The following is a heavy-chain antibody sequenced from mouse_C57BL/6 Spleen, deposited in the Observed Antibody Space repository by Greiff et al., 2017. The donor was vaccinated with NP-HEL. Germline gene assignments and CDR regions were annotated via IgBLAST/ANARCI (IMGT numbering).Heavy chain of an antibody. CDR2: IYPGSGST. CDR3: AREGFTTVVAGY. CDR1: GYTFTSYW. D-gene: IGHD1-1*01. J-gene: IGHJ2*01. Sequence: QVQLQQSGAELVKPGASVKMSCKASGYTFTSYWITWVKQRPGQGLEWIGDIYPGSGSTNYNEKFKSKATLTVDTSSSTAYMQLSSLTSEDSAVYYCAREGFTTVVAGYWGQGTTLTVSS. V-gene: IGHV1-55*01.